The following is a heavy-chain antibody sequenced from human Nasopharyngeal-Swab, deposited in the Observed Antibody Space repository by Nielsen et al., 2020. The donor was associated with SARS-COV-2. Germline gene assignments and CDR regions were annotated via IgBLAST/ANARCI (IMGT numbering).Heavy chain of an antibody. D-gene: IGHD5-12*01. CDR1: GYTFGSHW. CDR2: IYPGDSET. V-gene: IGHV5-51*01. J-gene: IGHJ6*02. CDR3: VRPEGVATSFKYYFQYGMDV. Sequence: GESLKISCKGSGYTFGSHWIGWVRQMPGKGLEWVGIIYPGDSETRYSPSFQGQVTISADKSISTAYLQWSSLKASDTAMYYCVRPEGVATSFKYYFQYGMDVWGQGTMVTVPS.